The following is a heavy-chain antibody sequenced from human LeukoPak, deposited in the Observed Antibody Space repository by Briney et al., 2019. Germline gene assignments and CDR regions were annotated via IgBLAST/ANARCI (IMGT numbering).Heavy chain of an antibody. J-gene: IGHJ3*02. CDR3: ARDRRADYGRNDDAFDI. D-gene: IGHD4-17*01. Sequence: PGGSLRLSCAASGFTFNNYDMHWVRQAPGKGLEWVSHICTGTDTHYSDSVKGRFTISRENAKNSLYLQMSSLRAGDTAVYYCARDRRADYGRNDDAFDIWGQGTMVTVSS. V-gene: IGHV3-13*01. CDR2: ICTGTDT. CDR1: GFTFNNYD.